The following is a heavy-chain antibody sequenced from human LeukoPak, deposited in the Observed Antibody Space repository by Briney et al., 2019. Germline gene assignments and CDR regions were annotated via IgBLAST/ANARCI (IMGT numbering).Heavy chain of an antibody. J-gene: IGHJ4*02. CDR3: ARLMVRGESY. CDR2: ISAGHGNT. V-gene: IGHV1-18*01. CDR1: GYTFTSYG. Sequence: ASVKVSCKASGYTFTSYGISWVRQAPGQGLVWMGWISAGHGNTIYLEKFQGRVTITRDTSASTVYMELSSLRSEDTAVYYCARLMVRGESYWGQGTLVTVSS. D-gene: IGHD3-10*01.